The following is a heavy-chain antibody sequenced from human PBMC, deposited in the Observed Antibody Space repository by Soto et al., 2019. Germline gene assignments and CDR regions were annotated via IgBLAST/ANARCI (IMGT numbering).Heavy chain of an antibody. CDR2: IWYDGSNK. V-gene: IGHV3-33*01. Sequence: PGGSLRLSCAASGFTFSSYGMHWVRQAPGKGLEWVAVIWYDGSNKYYADSVKGRFTISRDNSKNMLYLQMNSLRVEDTAVYFCARDRGAPDAFDIWGQGTMVTVSS. CDR1: GFTFSSYG. J-gene: IGHJ3*02. CDR3: ARDRGAPDAFDI. D-gene: IGHD3-10*01.